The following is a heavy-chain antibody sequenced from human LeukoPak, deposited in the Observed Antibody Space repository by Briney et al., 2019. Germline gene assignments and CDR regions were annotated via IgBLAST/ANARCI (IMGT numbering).Heavy chain of an antibody. J-gene: IGHJ3*02. CDR1: GFTFSSYS. Sequence: GGSLRLSCAASGFTFSSYSMNWVRQVPGKGLEWVSSISSSSSYIYYADSVKGRFTISRDNAKNSLYLQMNSLRAEDTAVYYCARDSYYYDSSGYYNDAFDIWGQGTMVTVSS. CDR2: ISSSSSYI. D-gene: IGHD3-22*01. V-gene: IGHV3-21*01. CDR3: ARDSYYYDSSGYYNDAFDI.